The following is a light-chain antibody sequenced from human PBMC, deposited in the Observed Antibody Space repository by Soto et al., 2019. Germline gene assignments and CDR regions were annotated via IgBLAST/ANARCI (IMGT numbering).Light chain of an antibody. CDR2: EGN. Sequence: QSALTQPASVSGSPGQSITISCTGTSSDVGYYNLVSWYQQLPGKAPKLIIYEGNKRPSGVSDRFSGSKSGNTASLTVSGLQAEDEAVSHCCSYAGSTTVIFGGGTKLTVL. CDR1: SSDVGYYNL. V-gene: IGLV2-23*01. CDR3: CSYAGSTTVI. J-gene: IGLJ2*01.